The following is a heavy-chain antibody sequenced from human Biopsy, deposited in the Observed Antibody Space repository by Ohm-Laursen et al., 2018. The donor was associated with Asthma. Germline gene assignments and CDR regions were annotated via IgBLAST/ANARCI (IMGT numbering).Heavy chain of an antibody. CDR3: AKDVFPGWELRRGPDY. D-gene: IGHD1-26*01. V-gene: IGHV3-30*18. CDR1: GFSFDDCA. J-gene: IGHJ4*02. Sequence: SLRLSCAASGFSFDDCAMHWVRQAPGKGLDWVAVISFDGTNRNYTDSVKGRFTISRDNSKNTLHLEMNSLRGEDTAVYYCAKDVFPGWELRRGPDYWGQGTLVTVSS. CDR2: ISFDGTNR.